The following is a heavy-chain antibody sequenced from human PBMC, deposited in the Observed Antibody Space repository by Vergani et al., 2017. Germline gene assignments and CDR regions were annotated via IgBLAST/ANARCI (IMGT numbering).Heavy chain of an antibody. CDR2: IYYSGST. J-gene: IGHJ5*02. CDR3: ARHSTVEWLVKLGWIDP. CDR1: GASIRSRNYY. Sequence: QLQLQESGPGLVKPSATLSLTCSVSGASIRSRNYYWGRIRQPPGKGLEWIASIYYSGSTYYNPSLKSRVTISVDTSKNQFSLKLSSVTAADTAVYFCARHSTVEWLVKLGWIDPWGQGILVTVSS. V-gene: IGHV4-39*01. D-gene: IGHD6-19*01.